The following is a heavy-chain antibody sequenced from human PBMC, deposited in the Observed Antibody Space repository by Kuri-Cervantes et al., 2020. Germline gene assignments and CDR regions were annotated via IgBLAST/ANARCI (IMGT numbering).Heavy chain of an antibody. J-gene: IGHJ4*02. V-gene: IGHV4-61*01. D-gene: IGHD3-10*01. CDR3: ARRSMVRGVDY. CDR1: GGSVSSGSYY. Sequence: GSLRLSCTVSGGSVSSGSYYWSWIRQPPGKGLEWIGYIYYSGSTNYNPSLKSRVTISVDTSKNQFSLKLSSVTAADTAAYYCARRSMVRGVDYWGQGTLVTVSS. CDR2: IYYSGST.